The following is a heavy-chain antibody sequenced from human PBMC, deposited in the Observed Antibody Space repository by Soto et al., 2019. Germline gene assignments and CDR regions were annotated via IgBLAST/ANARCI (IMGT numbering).Heavy chain of an antibody. J-gene: IGHJ4*02. V-gene: IGHV4-34*01. CDR1: GGSLSGYY. D-gene: IGHD1-26*01. Sequence: QVQLQQWDAGLLKPSETLSLTCAVYGGSLSGYYWSWIRQPPGKGLEWIGEINHSGSTNYNPSLKSRVTISVDTSKNQFSLKLSSVTAADTAVYYCARGPRMGYWGQGTLVTVSS. CDR2: INHSGST. CDR3: ARGPRMGY.